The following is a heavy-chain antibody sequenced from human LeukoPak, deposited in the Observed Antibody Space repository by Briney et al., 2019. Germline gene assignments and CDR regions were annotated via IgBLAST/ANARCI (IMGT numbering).Heavy chain of an antibody. J-gene: IGHJ5*02. CDR3: ARGYCSDERCPVFPS. CDR1: GGSVTSYY. V-gene: IGHV4-59*02. Sequence: SETLSLTCSVSGGSVTSYYWNWVRQTPGKGLEWIGYISSSETTDYGPSFKSRVTMSLDTSKNQFSLNLSSVTAADTGVYYCARGYCSDERCPVFPSWGQGTLVTVSS. D-gene: IGHD2-15*01. CDR2: ISSSETT.